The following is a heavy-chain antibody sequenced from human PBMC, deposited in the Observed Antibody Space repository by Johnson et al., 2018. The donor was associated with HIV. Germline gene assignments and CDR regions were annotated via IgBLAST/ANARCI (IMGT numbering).Heavy chain of an antibody. J-gene: IGHJ3*02. CDR1: GFAVSNNY. CDR2: IYSSGSA. D-gene: IGHD3-3*01. CDR3: ARDRVPDAFDI. V-gene: IGHV3-53*01. Sequence: VQLVESGGGLIQPGGSLRLSCAVSGFAVSNNYMSWVRQAPGQGLEWVSVIYSSGSAYNADSMKGRFTISRDNSKNPLYLQMNSLRAEDTAVYYSARDRVPDAFDIWGQGTMVTVSS.